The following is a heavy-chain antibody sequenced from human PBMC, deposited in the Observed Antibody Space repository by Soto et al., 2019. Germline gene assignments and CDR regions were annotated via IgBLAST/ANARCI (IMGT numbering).Heavy chain of an antibody. CDR1: GGSISSSSYY. Sequence: QLQLQESGPGLVKPSETLSLTCTVSGGSISSSSYYWGWIRQPPGKGLEWIGSIYYSGSTYYNPSLKSRVTISVDMSKNQFSLMLSSVTAADTAVYYCARRRITMVRGDTNWFDPWGQGTLVTVSS. D-gene: IGHD3-10*01. CDR3: ARRRITMVRGDTNWFDP. V-gene: IGHV4-39*01. CDR2: IYYSGST. J-gene: IGHJ5*02.